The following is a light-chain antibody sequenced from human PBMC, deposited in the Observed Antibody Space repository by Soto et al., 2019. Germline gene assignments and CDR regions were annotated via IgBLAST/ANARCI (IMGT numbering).Light chain of an antibody. CDR1: QSLLSSDGNTY. V-gene: IGKV2-30*01. Sequence: DVVMTQSPLSLAVTLGQPASISCRSSQSLLSSDGNTYLNSFQQRPGQSPRRLIYKVSNRDSGVPDRFSGSGSGTDFTLKISRVEAEDVGVYYCMQGSHWPLWTFGQGTKVEIK. CDR2: KVS. CDR3: MQGSHWPLWT. J-gene: IGKJ1*01.